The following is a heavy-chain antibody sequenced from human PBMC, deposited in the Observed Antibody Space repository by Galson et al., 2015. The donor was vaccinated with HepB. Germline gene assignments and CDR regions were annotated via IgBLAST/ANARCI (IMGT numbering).Heavy chain of an antibody. Sequence: SVGHSCATSGFNFTKYCMHWVRQAADKGLERVALIWSDGIDKNYSDSVKGRFTISRENSKNTLSLQMDSLRAEDTAVYYCARDRTYCGSPSCSRMGPNYWGQGTLVTVSS. D-gene: IGHD2-2*01. CDR3: ARDRTYCGSPSCSRMGPNY. CDR2: IWSDGIDK. J-gene: IGHJ4*02. V-gene: IGHV3-33*01. CDR1: GFNFTKYC.